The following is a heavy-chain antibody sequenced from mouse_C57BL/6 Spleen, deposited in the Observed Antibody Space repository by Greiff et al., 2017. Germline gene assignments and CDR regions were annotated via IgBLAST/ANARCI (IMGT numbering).Heavy chain of an antibody. CDR3: ARERIRYFDY. V-gene: IGHV1-53*01. J-gene: IGHJ2*01. CDR2: INPSNGGT. CDR1: GYTFTSYW. Sequence: QVHVKQPGTELVKPGASVKLSCKASGYTFTSYWMHWVEQWPGQGLEWIGNINPSNGGTNYNEKFKCKSTLTVDKSSSTAYMQLSSLTSEDSAVYYCARERIRYFDYWGQGTTLTVSS.